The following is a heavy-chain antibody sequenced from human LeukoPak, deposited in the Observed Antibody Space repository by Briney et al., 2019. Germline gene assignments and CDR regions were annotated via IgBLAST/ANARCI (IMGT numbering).Heavy chain of an antibody. CDR3: ARDQGIADYGMDV. CDR2: ISSSGSTI. J-gene: IGHJ6*02. Sequence: SLRLSCXXXXFTFSXYYMSWIRQAPGKGLEWVSYISSSGSTIYYADSVKGRFTISRDNAKNSLYLQMNSLRAEDTAVYYCARDQGIADYGMDVWGQGTTVTVSS. V-gene: IGHV3-11*01. D-gene: IGHD6-13*01. CDR1: XFTFSXYY.